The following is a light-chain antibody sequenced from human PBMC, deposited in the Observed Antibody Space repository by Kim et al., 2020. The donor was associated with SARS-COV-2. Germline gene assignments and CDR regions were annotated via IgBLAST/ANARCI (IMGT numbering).Light chain of an antibody. V-gene: IGKV3-15*01. CDR3: QQYGNWLTWT. J-gene: IGKJ1*01. CDR2: AAS. Sequence: EIVMSQSPATLSVSPGESATLSCRASQNINTDLAWYQQKPGQAPRLLIHAASTRATGIPARFSGSGSGTEFPLTISSLQSEDCAVYYCQQYGNWLTWTFGQGTKVDIK. CDR1: QNINTD.